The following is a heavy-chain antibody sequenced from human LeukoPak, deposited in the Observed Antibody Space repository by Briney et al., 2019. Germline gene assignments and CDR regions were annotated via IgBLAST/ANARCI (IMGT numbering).Heavy chain of an antibody. CDR3: ARGAKGDLYDY. Sequence: GGSLRLSCAASGFTFSSYAMHWVRQAPGKGLEYVSAISSNGDSTYYANSVKGRFTISRDNSKNTLYLQMGSLGAEDMAVYYCARGAKGDLYDYWGQGTLVTVSS. CDR2: ISSNGDST. CDR1: GFTFSSYA. V-gene: IGHV3-64*01. D-gene: IGHD2-21*01. J-gene: IGHJ4*02.